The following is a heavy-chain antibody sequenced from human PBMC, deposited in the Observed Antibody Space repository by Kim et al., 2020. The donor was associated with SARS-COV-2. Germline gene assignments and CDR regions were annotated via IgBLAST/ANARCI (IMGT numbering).Heavy chain of an antibody. D-gene: IGHD2-2*01. Sequence: ADSVKGRFTISGDNSENTLYLQMDSLRADDTALYYCAKVVSSASVVIDYWGQGTLVTVSS. CDR3: AKVVSSASVVIDY. J-gene: IGHJ4*02. V-gene: IGHV3-23*01.